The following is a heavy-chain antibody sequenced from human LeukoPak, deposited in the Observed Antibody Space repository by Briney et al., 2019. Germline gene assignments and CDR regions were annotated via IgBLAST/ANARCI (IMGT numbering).Heavy chain of an antibody. D-gene: IGHD5-12*01. V-gene: IGHV5-51*01. CDR1: GYSFTSYW. Sequence: GESLKISCKGSGYSFTSYWIGWVRQMPGKGLEWMGIIYPGDSATRYSPSFQGQVTISADKSISTAYLQWSSLKASDTAMYYCARHDRYSGYEGLIDYWGQGTLVTVSS. CDR2: IYPGDSAT. J-gene: IGHJ4*02. CDR3: ARHDRYSGYEGLIDY.